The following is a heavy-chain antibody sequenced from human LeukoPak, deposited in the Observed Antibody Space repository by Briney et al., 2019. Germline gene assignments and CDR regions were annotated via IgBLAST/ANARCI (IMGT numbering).Heavy chain of an antibody. CDR1: GFTVSSNH. CDR2: IYSGGST. V-gene: IGHV3-53*01. J-gene: IGHJ4*02. D-gene: IGHD1-1*01. Sequence: GESLRLSCAASGFTVSSNHMSWVRQAPGKGLEWVSVIYSGGSTDYADSVKGRFTISRDNSKNTLYLQMNSLRAEDTAVYHCARGPAGYNWGQGTLVTVSS. CDR3: ARGPAGYN.